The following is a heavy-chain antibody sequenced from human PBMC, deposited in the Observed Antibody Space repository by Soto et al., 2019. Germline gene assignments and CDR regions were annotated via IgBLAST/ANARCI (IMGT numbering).Heavy chain of an antibody. CDR2: AHHSGRT. CDR1: GGSISSGDYY. CDR3: ARQERSYFGPGWFDT. D-gene: IGHD3-10*01. Sequence: SDTLFLTCTVSGGSISSGDYYRSWIRQSPGKGLEWIGEAHHSGRTNYNPSLESRVTISVDTSKKKLSLRLTSVTAADTAVYYCARQERSYFGPGWFDTWGQGALDTVSS. V-gene: IGHV4-39*01. J-gene: IGHJ5*02.